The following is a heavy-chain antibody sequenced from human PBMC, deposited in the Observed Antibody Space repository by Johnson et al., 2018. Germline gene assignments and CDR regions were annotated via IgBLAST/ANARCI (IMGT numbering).Heavy chain of an antibody. J-gene: IGHJ6*02. CDR1: GFTFDDYA. Sequence: EVQLVESGGGLVQPGRSLRLSCAASGFTFDDYAMHWVRQAPGKGLEWVSGISWNSGSIGYADSVKGRFTISRDNAKNSLYLQMNSLRAEDTALYSCAKGTGSYYYYYGMDVWGQGTTVTVS. CDR3: AKGTGSYYYYYGMDV. V-gene: IGHV3-9*01. D-gene: IGHD3/OR15-3a*01. CDR2: ISWNSGSI.